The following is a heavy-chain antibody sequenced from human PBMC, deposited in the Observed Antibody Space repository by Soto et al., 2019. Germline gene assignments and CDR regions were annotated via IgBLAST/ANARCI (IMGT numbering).Heavy chain of an antibody. CDR2: ISAYNGNT. V-gene: IGHV1-18*01. CDR1: GYTCTSYG. J-gene: IGHJ4*02. Sequence: QVQLVQYGAEVKKPGASVKVSCKASGYTCTSYGISWVRQAHGQGLEWMGWISAYNGNTKYAQKLQGRVTMTTDTSTRTAYMELRSLRSDDTAVYYCARDLAVGLVDYWGQGTLVTVSS. CDR3: ARDLAVGLVDY. D-gene: IGHD6-19*01.